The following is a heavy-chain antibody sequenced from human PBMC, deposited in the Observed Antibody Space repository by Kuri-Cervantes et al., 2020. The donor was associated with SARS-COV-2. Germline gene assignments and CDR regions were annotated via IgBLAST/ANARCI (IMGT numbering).Heavy chain of an antibody. CDR2: IWYDGSNK. D-gene: IGHD2-21*02. CDR1: GFTFSSYG. Sequence: GGSLRLSCAASGFTFSSYGMHWVRQAPGKGLEWVAVIWYDGSNKYYADSVKGRFTISRDNAKNSLYLQMNSLRAEDTAVYYCARVFCGGDCYSGFDYWGQGALVTVSS. CDR3: ARVFCGGDCYSGFDY. J-gene: IGHJ4*02. V-gene: IGHV3-33*01.